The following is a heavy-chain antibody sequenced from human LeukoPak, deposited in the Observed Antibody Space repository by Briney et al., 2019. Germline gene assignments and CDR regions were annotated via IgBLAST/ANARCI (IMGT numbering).Heavy chain of an antibody. Sequence: GGSLRLSCALSGFTFSDAWISWVRQAPGKGLEWVGRIKSKNDGGTIDYAAPVKGRFTISRADSRNTLYLQMNSLNTEDTALCYWTTRRHDGCWGQGTLVTVS. CDR1: GFTFSDAW. CDR3: TTRRHDGC. V-gene: IGHV3-15*01. J-gene: IGHJ4*02. CDR2: IKSKNDGGTI. D-gene: IGHD6-25*01.